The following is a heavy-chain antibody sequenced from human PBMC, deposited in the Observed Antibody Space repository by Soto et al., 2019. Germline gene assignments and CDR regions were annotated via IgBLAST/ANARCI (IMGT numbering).Heavy chain of an antibody. CDR2: IYYSGST. J-gene: IGHJ6*02. CDR3: AILLRSTYGMDV. Sequence: SETLSLTCTVSGGSISSSSYYWGWIRQPPGKGLEWIGSIYYSGSTNYNPSLKSRVTISVDKSKNQFSLKVTSVTAADTAVYYCAILLRSTYGMDVWGQGTTVTVSS. V-gene: IGHV4-39*07. D-gene: IGHD3-3*01. CDR1: GGSISSSSYY.